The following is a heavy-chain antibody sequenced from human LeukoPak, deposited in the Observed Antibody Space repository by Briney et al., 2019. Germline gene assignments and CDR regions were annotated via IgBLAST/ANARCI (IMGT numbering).Heavy chain of an antibody. CDR2: IYYSGST. Sequence: SETLSLTCNVSGGSISSSSYYWGWIRQPPGKGLAWIGSIYYSGSTYYNPSLKSRVTISVDTSKNQFSLKLSSVTAADTAVYYCARHQDTYCGGDCYTATFDYWGQGTLVTVSS. CDR3: ARHQDTYCGGDCYTATFDY. CDR1: GGSISSSSYY. V-gene: IGHV4-39*01. J-gene: IGHJ4*02. D-gene: IGHD2-21*02.